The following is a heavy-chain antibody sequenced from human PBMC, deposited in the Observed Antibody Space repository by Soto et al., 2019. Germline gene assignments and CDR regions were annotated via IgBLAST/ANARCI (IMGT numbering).Heavy chain of an antibody. V-gene: IGHV4-34*01. CDR3: ARGYSSSLRGTGSGSYYNRGYYYYGMDV. J-gene: IGHJ6*02. CDR2: INHSGST. CDR1: GGSFSGYY. D-gene: IGHD3-10*01. Sequence: QVQLQQWGAGLLKPSETLSLTCAVYGGSFSGYYWSWIRQPPGKGLEWIGEINHSGSTNYNPSLKSRVTISVDTSKNQFSLKLSSVTAADMAVYYCARGYSSSLRGTGSGSYYNRGYYYYGMDVWGQGTTVTVSS.